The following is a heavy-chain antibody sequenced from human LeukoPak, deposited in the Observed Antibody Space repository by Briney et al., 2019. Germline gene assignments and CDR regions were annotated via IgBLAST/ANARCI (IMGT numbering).Heavy chain of an antibody. CDR3: AKANVLLWFGELSGEYYFDY. CDR1: GFTFSSYG. D-gene: IGHD3-10*01. V-gene: IGHV3-23*01. CDR2: ISGSGGST. Sequence: GGTLRLSCAASGFTFSSYGMSWVRQAPGKGLEWVSAISGSGGSTYYADSVKGRFTISRDNSKNTLYLQMNSLRAEDTAVYYCAKANVLLWFGELSGEYYFDYWGQGTLVTVSS. J-gene: IGHJ4*02.